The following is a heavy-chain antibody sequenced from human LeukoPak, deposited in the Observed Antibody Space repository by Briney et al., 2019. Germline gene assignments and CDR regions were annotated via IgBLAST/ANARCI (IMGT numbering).Heavy chain of an antibody. CDR3: AKVVYDFWSAIDY. CDR1: GFTFSSYA. CDR2: ISGSGGST. V-gene: IGHV3-23*01. D-gene: IGHD3-3*01. J-gene: IGHJ4*02. Sequence: GGSLRLSCTASGFTFSSYAMSWVRQAPGKGLEWVSAISGSGGSTNYADSVKGRFTISRDTSKNTLYLQMNSLRAEDTARYYCAKVVYDFWSAIDYWGQGTLVTVSS.